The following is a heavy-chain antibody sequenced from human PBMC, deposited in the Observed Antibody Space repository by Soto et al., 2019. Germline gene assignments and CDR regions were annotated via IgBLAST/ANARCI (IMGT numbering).Heavy chain of an antibody. V-gene: IGHV1-46*03. Sequence: ASVKVSCKASGYTFTSYYMHWVRQAPGQGLEWMGIINPSGGSTSYAQKFQGRVTMTRDTSTSTVYMELSSLRSEDTAVYYCARGYYYDSSGYPSLDDWGQGTLVTVSS. J-gene: IGHJ4*02. D-gene: IGHD3-22*01. CDR2: INPSGGST. CDR1: GYTFTSYY. CDR3: ARGYYYDSSGYPSLDD.